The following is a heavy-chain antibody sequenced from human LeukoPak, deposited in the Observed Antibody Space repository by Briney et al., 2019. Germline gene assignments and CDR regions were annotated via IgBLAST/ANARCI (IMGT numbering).Heavy chain of an antibody. CDR2: ISGSGSII. V-gene: IGHV3-48*03. Sequence: PGGSLRLSCAASGFTFSSYEMNWVRQAPGKGLEWVSYISGSGSIIYYADSVKGRFTISRDNAKNSLYLQMNSLRAEDTAVYYCAKAYDILDYYYYYMDVWGKGTTVTVSS. CDR1: GFTFSSYE. D-gene: IGHD3-9*01. J-gene: IGHJ6*03. CDR3: AKAYDILDYYYYYMDV.